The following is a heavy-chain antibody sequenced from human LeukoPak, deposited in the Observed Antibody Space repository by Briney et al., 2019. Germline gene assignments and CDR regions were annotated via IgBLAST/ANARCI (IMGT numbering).Heavy chain of an antibody. CDR1: GGSISSYY. V-gene: IGHV4-59*01. D-gene: IGHD3-22*01. CDR2: IYYSGST. CDR3: ARDSVVKAFDI. J-gene: IGHJ3*02. Sequence: SETLSLTCTVSGGSISSYYWSWIRQPPGKGLERIGYIYYSGSTNYNPSLKSRVTISVDTSKNQFSLKLSSVTAADTAVYYCARDSVVKAFDIWGQGTMVTVSS.